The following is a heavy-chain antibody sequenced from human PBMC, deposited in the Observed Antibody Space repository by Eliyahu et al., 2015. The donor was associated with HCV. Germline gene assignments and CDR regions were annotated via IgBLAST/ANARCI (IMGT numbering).Heavy chain of an antibody. D-gene: IGHD1-7*01. J-gene: IGHJ4*02. CDR2: IYYRGNT. CDR3: ARHELLSPPFGY. Sequence: QVQLQESGPGLVKASETLSLXCTVSRXSISSNGDYWGWFRQPPGKGLEWIGSIYYRGNTNYXPSLKTRVTISVDTPKNQFSLRLTSVTAADTAVYYCARHELLSPPFGYWGQGILVTVSS. V-gene: IGHV4-39*01. CDR1: RXSISSNGDY.